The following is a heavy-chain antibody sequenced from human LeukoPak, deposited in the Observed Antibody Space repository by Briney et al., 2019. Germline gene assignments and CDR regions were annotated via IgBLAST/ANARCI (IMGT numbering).Heavy chain of an antibody. CDR1: GGSISSSSYY. CDR3: ARIGSDIVVVVAATSDAFDI. CDR2: IYYSGST. Sequence: PSETLSLTCTVSGGSISSSSYYWGWIREPPGKGLEWIGSIYYSGSTYYNPSLKSRVTISVDTSKNQFSLKLCSVTAADTAVYYCARIGSDIVVVVAATSDAFDIWGQGTMVTVSS. J-gene: IGHJ3*02. D-gene: IGHD2-15*01. V-gene: IGHV4-39*01.